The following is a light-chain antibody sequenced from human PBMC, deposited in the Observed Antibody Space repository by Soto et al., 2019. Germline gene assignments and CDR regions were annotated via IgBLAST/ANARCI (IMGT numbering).Light chain of an antibody. J-gene: IGLJ2*01. Sequence: QSALTQPASVSGSPGQSITISCTGTSSDVGSYNLVSWYQQHPGKGPKLMIYEGSKRPSGVSNRFSGSKSGNTASLTISGLQAEDEADYYCCSFAGSSTVVFGGGTKLIVL. CDR1: SSDVGSYNL. CDR2: EGS. CDR3: CSFAGSSTVV. V-gene: IGLV2-23*01.